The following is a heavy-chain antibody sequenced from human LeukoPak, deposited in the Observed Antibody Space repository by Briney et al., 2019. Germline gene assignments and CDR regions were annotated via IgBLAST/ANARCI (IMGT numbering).Heavy chain of an antibody. CDR1: GYSFTSYW. V-gene: IGHV5-51*01. CDR2: IYPGDSDT. D-gene: IGHD6-13*01. Sequence: GESLKISCKGSGYSFTSYWIGWVRQMPGKGLEWMGIIYPGDSDTRYSPSFQGQVTISADKSISTAYLQWSSLKASDTAMYYCARHGTSNTIAAAGRGWFDPWGQGTLVTVSS. CDR3: ARHGTSNTIAAAGRGWFDP. J-gene: IGHJ5*02.